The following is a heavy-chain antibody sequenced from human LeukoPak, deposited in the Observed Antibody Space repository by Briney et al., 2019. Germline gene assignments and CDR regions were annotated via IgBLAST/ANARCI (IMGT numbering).Heavy chain of an antibody. D-gene: IGHD2-15*01. CDR1: GGSLSSSSYY. Sequence: PSETLSLTCTVSGGSLSSSSYYWGWIRQPPGKGLEWIGSIYYSGSTYYNPSLKSRVTISVDTSKNQFSLKLSSVTAADTAVYYCARDRFGWWPDAFDIWGQGTMVTVSS. CDR2: IYYSGST. J-gene: IGHJ3*02. CDR3: ARDRFGWWPDAFDI. V-gene: IGHV4-39*07.